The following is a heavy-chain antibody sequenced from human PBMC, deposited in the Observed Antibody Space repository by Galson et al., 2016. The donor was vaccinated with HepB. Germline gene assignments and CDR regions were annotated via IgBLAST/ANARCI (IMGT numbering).Heavy chain of an antibody. Sequence: SLRLSCAASGFTFSNYGMHWVRQAPGKGLEWVAVIWYDGSEKYYADSVRGRFTISRHNSKNTLYLQMNSLRAEDTAVYYCARIVLKGYSSSWYYFDQWGQGTLVTVSS. J-gene: IGHJ4*02. CDR2: IWYDGSEK. CDR3: ARIVLKGYSSSWYYFDQ. CDR1: GFTFSNYG. D-gene: IGHD6-13*01. V-gene: IGHV3-33*01.